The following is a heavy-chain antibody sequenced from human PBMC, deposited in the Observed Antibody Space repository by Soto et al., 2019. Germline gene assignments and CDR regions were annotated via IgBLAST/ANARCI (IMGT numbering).Heavy chain of an antibody. CDR3: ARQDIVLVPAAMGGSGFDP. D-gene: IGHD2-2*01. Sequence: SETLSLTCTVSGGSISSSSYYWGWIRQPPGKGLEWIGSIYYSGSTYYNPSLKSRVTISVDTSKNQFSLKLSSVTAADTAVYYCARQDIVLVPAAMGGSGFDPWGQGTLVTVSS. J-gene: IGHJ5*02. CDR2: IYYSGST. CDR1: GGSISSSSYY. V-gene: IGHV4-39*01.